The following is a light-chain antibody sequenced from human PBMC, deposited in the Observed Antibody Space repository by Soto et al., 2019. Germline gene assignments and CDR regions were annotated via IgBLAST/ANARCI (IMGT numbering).Light chain of an antibody. J-gene: IGLJ1*01. V-gene: IGLV1-40*01. CDR1: GTNFGAGFD. Sequence: QSVLTQPPSVSGAPGQTVTIYCICSGTNFGAGFDVHWYHQLPGTAPKLLIYGNNSRPAGVPDRFSGSRSGNSASLTITGLQADDEADYYCQSDDASLRGSGVFGTGTKLTVL. CDR3: QSDDASLRGSGV. CDR2: GNN.